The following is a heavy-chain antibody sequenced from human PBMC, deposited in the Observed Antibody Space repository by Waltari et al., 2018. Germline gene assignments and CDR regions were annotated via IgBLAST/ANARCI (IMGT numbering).Heavy chain of an antibody. Sequence: QVPLQQWGAGLLKPSETLSLTCAVYGGSFSGYYWSWIRQPPGKGLEWIGEINHSGSTNYNPSLKSRVTISVDTSKNQFSLKLSSVTAADTAVYYCARNGGYDFWSGHKPFDYWGQGTLVTVSS. D-gene: IGHD3-3*01. CDR2: INHSGST. V-gene: IGHV4-34*01. J-gene: IGHJ4*02. CDR3: ARNGGYDFWSGHKPFDY. CDR1: GGSFSGYY.